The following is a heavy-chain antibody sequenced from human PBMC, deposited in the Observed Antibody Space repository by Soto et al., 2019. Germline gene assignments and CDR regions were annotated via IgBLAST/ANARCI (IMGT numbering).Heavy chain of an antibody. Sequence: QVQLVESGGGVVPPGTSLRVSCVGSGFTFRSYVMHWVRQAPGKGLEWVALTSYDGSDKYYDDSVRGRFTISRDNSRNTVDLQMDSLRLEDTALYYCARWGTTGGLDVWGQGTLVSVSS. CDR3: ARWGTTGGLDV. CDR2: TSYDGSDK. V-gene: IGHV3-30*19. CDR1: GFTFRSYV. D-gene: IGHD3-16*01. J-gene: IGHJ1*01.